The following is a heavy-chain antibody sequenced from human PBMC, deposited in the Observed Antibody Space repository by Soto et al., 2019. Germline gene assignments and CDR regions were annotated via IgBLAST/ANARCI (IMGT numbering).Heavy chain of an antibody. CDR1: GGSISSGGYY. J-gene: IGHJ3*02. CDR2: IYYSGST. CDR3: ARSQTSYDFWSGPQKAFDI. V-gene: IGHV4-31*03. Sequence: SETLSLTCTVSGGSISSGGYYWSWIRQHPGKGLEWIGYIYYSGSTYYNPSLKSRVTISVDTSKNQFSLKLSSVTAADTAVYYCARSQTSYDFWSGPQKAFDIWGQGTMVTVSS. D-gene: IGHD3-3*01.